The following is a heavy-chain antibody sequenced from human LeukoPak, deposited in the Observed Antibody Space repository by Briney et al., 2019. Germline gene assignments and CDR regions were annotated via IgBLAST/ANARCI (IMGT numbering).Heavy chain of an antibody. CDR1: GFTFSDYY. D-gene: IGHD3-9*01. V-gene: IGHV3-11*01. J-gene: IGHJ4*02. CDR3: ARASRYDILTGYYAFDY. Sequence: PGGSLRLSCAASGFTFSDYYMSWIRQAPGKGLEWVSYISSSGSTIYYADSVKGRFTISRDNAKNSLYLQMNSLRAEDTAVYYCARASRYDILTGYYAFDYWGQGTLVTVSS. CDR2: ISSSGSTI.